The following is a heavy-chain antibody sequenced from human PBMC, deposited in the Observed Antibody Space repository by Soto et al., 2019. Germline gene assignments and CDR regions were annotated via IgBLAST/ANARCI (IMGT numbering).Heavy chain of an antibody. Sequence: QVQLVQSGAEVKKPGASVKVSCKASGYTFTSYYMHWVRQAPGQGLEWMGIINPSGGSTSYAQKFQGRVTMTRDTSTSTVYMELSSLRSEDTAVYYCARDNTMIVMVNYFDYWGQGTLVTVSS. CDR2: INPSGGST. D-gene: IGHD3-22*01. V-gene: IGHV1-46*01. CDR3: ARDNTMIVMVNYFDY. J-gene: IGHJ4*02. CDR1: GYTFTSYY.